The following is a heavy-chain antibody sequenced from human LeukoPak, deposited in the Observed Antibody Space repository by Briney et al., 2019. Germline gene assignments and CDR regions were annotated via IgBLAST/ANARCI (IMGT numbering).Heavy chain of an antibody. CDR3: ARRYCSSFTCYGYGMDV. J-gene: IGHJ6*02. V-gene: IGHV1-2*02. D-gene: IGHD2-2*01. Sequence: ASVKVSCKASGYTFTDHYMHWVRQAPGQGLEWMAWINPNTGGTNYAQKFQGRVTVTRDTSISTAYMEVRSLRYEDTAVYYCARRYCSSFTCYGYGMDVWGQGTTVTVSS. CDR2: INPNTGGT. CDR1: GYTFTDHY.